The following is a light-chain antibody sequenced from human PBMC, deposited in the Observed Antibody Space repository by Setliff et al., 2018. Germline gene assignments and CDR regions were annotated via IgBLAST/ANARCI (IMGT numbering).Light chain of an antibody. Sequence: QSVLTQPYAVPGTPGQRVTISCSGSSSNIGSNFVYWYRQLPGTAPKLLIYMTDQRPSGVPDRFSGSKSGTSASLAISGLRSEDEGDYFCAAWDDSLSVMLFGGGTKVTVL. V-gene: IGLV1-47*01. J-gene: IGLJ2*01. CDR3: AAWDDSLSVML. CDR2: MTD. CDR1: SSNIGSNF.